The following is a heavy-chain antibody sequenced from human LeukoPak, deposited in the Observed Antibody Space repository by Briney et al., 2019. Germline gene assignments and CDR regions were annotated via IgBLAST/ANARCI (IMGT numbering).Heavy chain of an antibody. Sequence: GGSLRLSCAASGFTFSSYGMHWVRQAPGKGLEWVAVIWYDGSNKYYADSVKGRFTISRDNSKNTLYLQMNSLRAEDMAVYYCARPPPHGWGFSAYLDYWGQGTLVTVSS. CDR2: IWYDGSNK. J-gene: IGHJ4*02. CDR3: ARPPPHGWGFSAYLDY. D-gene: IGHD7-27*01. CDR1: GFTFSSYG. V-gene: IGHV3-33*01.